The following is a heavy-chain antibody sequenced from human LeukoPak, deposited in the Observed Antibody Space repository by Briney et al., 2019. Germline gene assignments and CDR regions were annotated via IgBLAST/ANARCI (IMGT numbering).Heavy chain of an antibody. J-gene: IGHJ3*02. V-gene: IGHV4-4*07. CDR3: ARGPLTEAHTFDI. CDR2: IYPGGTS. D-gene: IGHD1-14*01. Sequence: SETLSITCTVSGDSISNYYWTWIRQPAGKGLDWIGRIYPGGTSYFNPSLKSRVTLSVDTSKNQFSLRLTSVTAADTAVYYCARGPLTEAHTFDIWGQGTMVTVSS. CDR1: GDSISNYY.